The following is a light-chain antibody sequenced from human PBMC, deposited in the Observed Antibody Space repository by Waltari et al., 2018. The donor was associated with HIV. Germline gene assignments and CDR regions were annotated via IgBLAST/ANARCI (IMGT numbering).Light chain of an antibody. CDR3: ASFLGDNTIV. Sequence: SAVTQPASVSGLPGQSITISCSRHDCDFGIYNFLSWYQQFPGEPPKLILYDVDSRASGISHRFSGSKSANTASLTISALRAEDEGHYYCASFLGDNTIVFGGGTKVTVL. V-gene: IGLV2-14*03. CDR2: DVD. CDR1: DCDFGIYNF. J-gene: IGLJ2*01.